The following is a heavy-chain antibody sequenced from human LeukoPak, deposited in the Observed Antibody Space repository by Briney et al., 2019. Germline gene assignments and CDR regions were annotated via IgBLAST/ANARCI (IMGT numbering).Heavy chain of an antibody. J-gene: IGHJ4*02. Sequence: SETLSLTCAVYGGSFSGYYWSWIRQPPGKGLEWIGEINHSGSTNYNPSLKSRVTISVDTSKNQFSLKLSSVTAADTAVYYCARGRGSDIVVVVAATTRGYYFDYWGQGTLVTASS. V-gene: IGHV4-34*01. D-gene: IGHD2-15*01. CDR1: GGSFSGYY. CDR2: INHSGST. CDR3: ARGRGSDIVVVVAATTRGYYFDY.